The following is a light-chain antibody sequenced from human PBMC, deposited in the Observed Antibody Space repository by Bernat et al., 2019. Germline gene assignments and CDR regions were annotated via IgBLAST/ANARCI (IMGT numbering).Light chain of an antibody. CDR1: QSISNY. J-gene: IGKJ1*01. V-gene: IGKV1-39*01. CDR3: QQSHITPYT. Sequence: DIQVTQSPSSLSASVGDRVTITCRTSQSISNYLMWYQHKPGTAPKLLIYAASSLKNGVPSRFSGSGYGTDFSLTITGLQPADFATYFCQQSHITPYTFGQGTKVDI. CDR2: AAS.